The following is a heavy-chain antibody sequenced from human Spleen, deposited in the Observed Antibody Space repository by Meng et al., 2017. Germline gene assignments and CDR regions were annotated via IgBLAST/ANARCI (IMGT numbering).Heavy chain of an antibody. Sequence: QVQLQESGRGLVRPSQTLSLTCTVSGDSISSDNSYWSWIRQSPGRGLEWIGYIYYSGSTYYNPSLKSRVTISVDTSKNQFSLKLSSVTAADTAVYYCARATVAGTFDYWGQGTLVTVSS. CDR3: ARATVAGTFDY. D-gene: IGHD6-19*01. V-gene: IGHV4-30-4*01. CDR1: GDSISSDNSY. J-gene: IGHJ4*02. CDR2: IYYSGST.